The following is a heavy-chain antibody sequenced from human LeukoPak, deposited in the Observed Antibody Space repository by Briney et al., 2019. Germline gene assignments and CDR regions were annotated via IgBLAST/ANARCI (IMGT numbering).Heavy chain of an antibody. V-gene: IGHV1-46*01. CDR1: GYTFTSYY. D-gene: IGHD3-16*01. J-gene: IGHJ4*02. CDR3: ARASRFLGARSFFDY. CDR2: INPSGGST. Sequence: GASVKVSCKASGYTFTSYYMHWVRQAPGQGLEWMGIINPSGGSTSYAQKFQGRVTMTRDTSTSTAYMELRSLRSDDTAVYYCARASRFLGARSFFDYWGQGTLVTVSS.